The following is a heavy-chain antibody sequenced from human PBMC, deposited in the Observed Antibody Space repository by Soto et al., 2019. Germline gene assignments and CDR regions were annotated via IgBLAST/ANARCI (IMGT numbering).Heavy chain of an antibody. J-gene: IGHJ4*02. Sequence: QVQLVQSGAEVKKPGASVKVSCKASGYTFTSYGISWVRQAPGQGLEWMGWISAYNGNTNYAQKLQGRVTMTTDTSTSKAYMELRSLRSDDTAVYYCARDPTTCGGDCYSGFDYWGQGTLVTVSS. CDR1: GYTFTSYG. CDR3: ARDPTTCGGDCYSGFDY. V-gene: IGHV1-18*01. D-gene: IGHD2-21*02. CDR2: ISAYNGNT.